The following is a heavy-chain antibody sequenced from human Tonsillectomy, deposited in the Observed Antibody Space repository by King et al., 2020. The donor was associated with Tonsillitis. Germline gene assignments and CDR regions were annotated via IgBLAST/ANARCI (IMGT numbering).Heavy chain of an antibody. CDR3: ARDPWGVXATSWFHP. CDR2: IWFDGSQK. V-gene: IGHV3-33*08. Sequence: QLVQSGGGVVQPGRSLRLSCSASGFTFTSYAMHWVRQAPGKGLEWVAVIWFDGSQKYYADSVKGRFTISRDNSKKTLYLEMNSLRVDDTATYHCARDPWGVXATSWFHPWGQGTLVTVSS. D-gene: IGHD3-16*01. J-gene: IGHJ5*02. CDR1: GFTFTSYA.